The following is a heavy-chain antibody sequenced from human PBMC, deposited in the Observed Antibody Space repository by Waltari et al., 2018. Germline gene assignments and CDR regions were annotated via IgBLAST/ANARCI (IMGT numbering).Heavy chain of an antibody. CDR3: TTGGWFNWDRYYFDY. D-gene: IGHD1-1*01. J-gene: IGHJ4*02. CDR2: VQSESDAWTT. Sequence: EVHLEESGGALVKPGGSLRLSCAASGFTFSYAWMSWVRQATGKGLGCVCPVQSESDAWTTNYAAPLKGRFTISRDDSKNKLYLQMSSLKTEDTAVYYCTTGGWFNWDRYYFDYWGRGTLVTVSS. V-gene: IGHV3-15*02. CDR1: GFTFSYAW.